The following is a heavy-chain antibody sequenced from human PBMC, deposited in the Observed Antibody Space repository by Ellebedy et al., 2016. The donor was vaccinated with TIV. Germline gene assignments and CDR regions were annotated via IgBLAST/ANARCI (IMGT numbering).Heavy chain of an antibody. J-gene: IGHJ4*02. D-gene: IGHD4-23*01. CDR1: GFTFSMYN. V-gene: IGHV3-21*04. Sequence: GESLKISXAASGFTFSMYNMNWVRQAPGEGLEWVSSITSGGSYIYYADSVKGRFTISRDDAKNSLYLQMNSLRAEDTAVYYCAKGSYGGNSGRYFFDFWGQGTLVTVSS. CDR2: ITSGGSYI. CDR3: AKGSYGGNSGRYFFDF.